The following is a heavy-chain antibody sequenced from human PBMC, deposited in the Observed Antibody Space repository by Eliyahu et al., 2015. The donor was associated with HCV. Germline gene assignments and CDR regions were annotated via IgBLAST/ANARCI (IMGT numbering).Heavy chain of an antibody. D-gene: IGHD2-2*01. J-gene: IGHJ4*02. Sequence: QVQLVESGGGVVQPGRSLRLSCAASGFTFSSXAMHWVXQAPGKGLEWVAVISYDGSNKXYAXSVKGRFTISRDNSKNTLYLQMNSLRAEDTAVYYCARGSTVVPASGDYFDYWGQGTLVTVSS. CDR1: GFTFSSXA. CDR3: ARGSTVVPASGDYFDY. CDR2: ISYDGSNK. V-gene: IGHV3-30-3*01.